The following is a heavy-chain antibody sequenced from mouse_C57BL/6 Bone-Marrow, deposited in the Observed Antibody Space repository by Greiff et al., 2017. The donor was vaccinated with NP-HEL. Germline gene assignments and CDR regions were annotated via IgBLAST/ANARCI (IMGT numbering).Heavy chain of an antibody. CDR3: ARFSTMVKWFAY. V-gene: IGHV1-59*01. CDR1: GYRLARCG. J-gene: IGHJ3*01. Sequence: QVHLPPPGAELVRPGTSVKVFCKACGYRLARCGGQLVGGVSGQCLEWIGVIDPGGGYTNYNQKFKGKATLTVDTSSSTAYMQLSSLTSEDSAVYYCARFSTMVKWFAYWGQGTLVTVSA. CDR2: IDPGGGYT. D-gene: IGHD2-2*01.